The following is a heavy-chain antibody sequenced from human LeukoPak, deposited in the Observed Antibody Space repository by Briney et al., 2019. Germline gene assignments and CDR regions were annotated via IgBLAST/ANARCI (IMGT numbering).Heavy chain of an antibody. CDR3: ARLRDSSGYYFDY. Sequence: SETLSLTCTVSGGSISSHYWSWIRQPPGKGLEWIGYIYYSGSTNFNPSLKSRVIMSVDTSKNQFSLKLSSVTAADTAVYYCARLRDSSGYYFDYWGQGTLVTVSS. CDR2: IYYSGST. CDR1: GGSISSHY. D-gene: IGHD3-22*01. J-gene: IGHJ4*02. V-gene: IGHV4-59*11.